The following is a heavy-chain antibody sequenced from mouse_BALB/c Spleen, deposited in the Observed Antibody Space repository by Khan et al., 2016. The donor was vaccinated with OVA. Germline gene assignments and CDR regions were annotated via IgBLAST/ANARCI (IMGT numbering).Heavy chain of an antibody. CDR2: IRYSGST. V-gene: IGHV3-2*02. Sequence: VQLQESGPGLVKPSQSLSLTCTVTGYSITSDYVWNWIRQFPGNKLEWMGYIRYSGSTSYNPSLKSRISITRDTSKNQFFLQLISVTSEDTATFFCARSRDYGLAWFTYWGQGTLVTVSA. CDR3: ARSRDYGLAWFTY. CDR1: GYSITSDYV. D-gene: IGHD1-2*01. J-gene: IGHJ3*01.